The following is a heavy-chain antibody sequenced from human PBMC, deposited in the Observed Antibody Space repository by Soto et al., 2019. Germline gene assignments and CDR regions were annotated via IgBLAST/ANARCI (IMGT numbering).Heavy chain of an antibody. V-gene: IGHV5-51*01. Sequence: ESLTISCTCSGDSFIPYWIGWVRQMPGKGLEWMGIIYPGDSDTRYSPSFQGQVTISDDKSISTAYLQWSSLKASDTAMYYCARAPNHVDWFPEAFDIWGQGTMVTVSS. D-gene: IGHD3-9*01. J-gene: IGHJ3*02. CDR2: IYPGDSDT. CDR3: ARAPNHVDWFPEAFDI. CDR1: GDSFIPYW.